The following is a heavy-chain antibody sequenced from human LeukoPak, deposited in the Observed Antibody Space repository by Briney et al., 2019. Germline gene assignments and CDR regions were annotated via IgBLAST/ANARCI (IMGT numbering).Heavy chain of an antibody. J-gene: IGHJ5*02. CDR1: GGSISSYY. CDR3: ARGGYYGSGNDFRFDP. D-gene: IGHD3-10*01. Sequence: KASETLSLTCTVSGGSISSYYWSWIRQPPGKGLEWIGYIYYSGSTNYKPSVESRVTISVDTSKNQFSLKLSSVTAADTAVYYCARGGYYGSGNDFRFDPWGQGTLVTVSS. CDR2: IYYSGST. V-gene: IGHV4-59*01.